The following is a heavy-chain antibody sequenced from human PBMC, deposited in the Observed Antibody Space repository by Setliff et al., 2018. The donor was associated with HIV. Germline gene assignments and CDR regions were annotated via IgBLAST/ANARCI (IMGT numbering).Heavy chain of an antibody. CDR2: MYYSGST. D-gene: IGHD5-12*01. CDR3: ARRRDGYNSAPWRNDY. Sequence: SETLSLTCAVYGGSFRGYYWSWIRQPPGKGLEWIGSMYYSGSTYYNPSLKSRVTLSVDTSKKQFSLKLRSVTAADTAVYYCARRRDGYNSAPWRNDYWGQGTLVTVSS. V-gene: IGHV4-34*01. J-gene: IGHJ4*02. CDR1: GGSFRGYY.